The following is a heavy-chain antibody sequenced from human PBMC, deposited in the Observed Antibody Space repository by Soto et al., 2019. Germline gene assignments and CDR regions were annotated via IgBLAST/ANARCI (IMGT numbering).Heavy chain of an antibody. V-gene: IGHV4-59*01. D-gene: IGHD3-3*01. CDR2: LYYTGST. CDR1: GGSISDFY. CDR3: AXGGGYDFRSSQAPPIDV. Sequence: SETVSLTCNVSGGSISDFYWSWIRQSPGKRLEWIGYLYYTGSTNYNPALKSRVTISLDTSKNQFSLKVRAVTAADTAVYYCAXGGGYDFRSSQAPPIDVWGQGTTVTVSS. J-gene: IGHJ6*02.